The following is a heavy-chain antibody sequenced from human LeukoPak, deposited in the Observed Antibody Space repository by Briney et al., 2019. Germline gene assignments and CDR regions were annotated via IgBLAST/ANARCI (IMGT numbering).Heavy chain of an antibody. CDR1: GYTFTNYG. Sequence: ASVKASCKASGYTFTNYGISWVRQAPGQGLEWMGWISTYSGNTKYTQNLQGRVTMTTDTSTSTAYMDLTSLRSDDTAVYYCARSGHRRYYYASGPDYWGQGTLVTVSS. CDR3: ARSGHRRYYYASGPDY. V-gene: IGHV1-18*01. D-gene: IGHD3-10*01. J-gene: IGHJ4*02. CDR2: ISTYSGNT.